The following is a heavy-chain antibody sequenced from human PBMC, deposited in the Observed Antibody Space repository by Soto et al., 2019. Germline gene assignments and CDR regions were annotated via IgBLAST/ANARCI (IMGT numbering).Heavy chain of an antibody. D-gene: IGHD5-18*01. J-gene: IGHJ4*02. V-gene: IGHV3-15*01. CDR3: AITAMINRDSSTSFGY. CDR2: IKSKSDGETA. Sequence: GGSLRLSCAAYGLTFSNVWMTWVRQAPGKGLEWVGRIKSKSDGETADVAAPVKARFTISRDDSKNTVFLEMNSLKSEDTALYYCAITAMINRDSSTSFGYWGRGTQVTVSS. CDR1: GLTFSNVW.